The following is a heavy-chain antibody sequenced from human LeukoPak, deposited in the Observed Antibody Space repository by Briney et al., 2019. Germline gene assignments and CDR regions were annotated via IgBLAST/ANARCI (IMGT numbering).Heavy chain of an antibody. J-gene: IGHJ4*02. CDR2: IYHSGST. CDR3: ARASHDYGDYSHFDY. CDR1: GGSITRSNW. V-gene: IGHV4-4*02. Sequence: PSETLSLTCTVSGGSITRSNWWTWVRQSPGKGLQWIGEIYHSGSTNYNPSLKTRVTISVDKSKNQFSLKLSSVTAADTAVYYCARASHDYGDYSHFDYWGQGTLVTVSS. D-gene: IGHD4-17*01.